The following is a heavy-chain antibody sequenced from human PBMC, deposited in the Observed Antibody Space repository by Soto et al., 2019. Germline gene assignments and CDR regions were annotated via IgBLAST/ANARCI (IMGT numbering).Heavy chain of an antibody. CDR2: INADNGDS. D-gene: IGHD1-26*01. V-gene: IGHV1-3*01. J-gene: IGHJ4*02. CDR1: GYAFTSYT. CDR3: ARDTGSGLRVEPGIFEY. Sequence: QVQLVQSGAEVKKPGASVKVSCNPSGYAFTSYTMHWVRQAPGQGLEWMGWINADNGDSKYSQKFQGRVTITRHTSASIAYMELSSLRSEETAVYYCARDTGSGLRVEPGIFEYWGQGTLVTVSS.